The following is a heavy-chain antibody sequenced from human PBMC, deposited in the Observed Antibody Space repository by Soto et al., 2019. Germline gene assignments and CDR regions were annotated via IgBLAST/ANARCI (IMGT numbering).Heavy chain of an antibody. CDR1: VGTFSSYA. J-gene: IGHJ6*02. Sequence: QVQLVQSGAEVKKPGSSVKVSCKASVGTFSSYAISWVRQAPGQGLEWMGGIIPISGTTNYAQKFQGRVTIHAGEFTITAYLVLSRLRSEATAVYYCARSQRCNTSLEIPYYYFYGIDVWGQGPTVPGSS. V-gene: IGHV1-69*01. D-gene: IGHD2-2*01. CDR2: IIPISGTT. CDR3: ARSQRCNTSLEIPYYYFYGIDV.